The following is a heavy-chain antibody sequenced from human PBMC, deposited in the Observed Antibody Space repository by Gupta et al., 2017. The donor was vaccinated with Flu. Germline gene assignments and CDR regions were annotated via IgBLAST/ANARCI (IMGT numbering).Heavy chain of an antibody. V-gene: IGHV1-2*06. CDR1: GYTFTAYY. D-gene: IGHD2-2*01. Sequence: QAQLVQSGAAVKKPRASVKVSCKASGYTFTAYYMHGFRQAPGQGPEWMGRLKSDSGGTDYAQKFQGRVTMTRDTSISTAYMELSRLRSDDTAVYYCVRELIPVGTPSGGLGPWGQGTLVTVST. J-gene: IGHJ5*02. CDR2: LKSDSGGT. CDR3: VRELIPVGTPSGGLGP.